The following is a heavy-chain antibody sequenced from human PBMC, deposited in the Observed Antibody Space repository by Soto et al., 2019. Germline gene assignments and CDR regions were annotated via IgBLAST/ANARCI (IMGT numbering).Heavy chain of an antibody. CDR1: GFTFSSHA. V-gene: IGHV3-33*01. CDR2: IWYDGSKK. CDR3: VRDPGYSGFDFDY. D-gene: IGHD5-12*01. J-gene: IGHJ4*02. Sequence: QVQLVESGGGVVQPGRSLRLSCAASGFTFSSHAMHWVRQAPGKGLEWVAVIWYDGSKKYYADSVKSRFTVARDDSKNTMSLQRNSLRAEDTAVYYCVRDPGYSGFDFDYWGQGTLVTVSS.